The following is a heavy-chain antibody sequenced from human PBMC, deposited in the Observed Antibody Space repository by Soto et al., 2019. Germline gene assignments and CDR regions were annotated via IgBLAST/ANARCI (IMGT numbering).Heavy chain of an antibody. CDR1: GGSIRDTIYY. CDR3: ARHMRAVAAQLAY. CDR2: IHYSGST. D-gene: IGHD6-19*01. V-gene: IGHV4-39*01. Sequence: KPSETLSLTCTVSGGSIRDTIYYWGWIRQPPGKGLEWTGSIHYSGSTHYNPSLKSRVTISVDPSKSQFSLNLTSVTPADTSVYYCARHMRAVAAQLAYWGQGTVVTVSS. J-gene: IGHJ4*02.